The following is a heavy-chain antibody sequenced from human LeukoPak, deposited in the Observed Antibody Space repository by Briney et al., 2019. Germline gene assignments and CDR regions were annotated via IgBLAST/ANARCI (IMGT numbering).Heavy chain of an antibody. J-gene: IGHJ6*02. CDR3: ARAYMTPNYYYYYGMDV. Sequence: GGSLRLSCAASGFTVSSNYMSWVRQAPGKGLEWVSVIYSGGSTYYADSVKGRFTISRDNAKNSLYLQMNSLRAEDTAVYYCARAYMTPNYYYYYGMDVWGQGTTVTVSS. V-gene: IGHV3-66*01. CDR2: IYSGGST. CDR1: GFTVSSNY. D-gene: IGHD2-21*01.